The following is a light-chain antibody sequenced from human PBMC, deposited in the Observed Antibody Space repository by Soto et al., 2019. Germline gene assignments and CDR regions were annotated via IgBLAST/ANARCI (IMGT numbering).Light chain of an antibody. Sequence: EIVLPQCAATLTFSPGERATLYCRASQSVSSYLAWYQQKPGQAPRLLIYDASNRATGIPARFSGSGSGTEFTLTISSLQSEDCAIYYCQQYHTLPITFGGGTKVDIK. CDR1: QSVSSY. J-gene: IGKJ4*01. CDR3: QQYHTLPIT. CDR2: DAS. V-gene: IGKV3-11*01.